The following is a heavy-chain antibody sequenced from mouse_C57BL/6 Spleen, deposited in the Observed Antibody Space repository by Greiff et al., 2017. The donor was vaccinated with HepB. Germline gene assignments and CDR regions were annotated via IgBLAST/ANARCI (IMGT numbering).Heavy chain of an antibody. V-gene: IGHV2-6-1*01. CDR2: IWSDGST. D-gene: IGHD4-1*01. J-gene: IGHJ4*01. CDR3: ARHHWVYYAMDY. Sequence: VQRVESGPGLVAPSQSLSITCTVPGFSLTSYGVHWVRQPPGKGLEWLVVIWSDGSTTYNSALKSRLSISKDNSKSQVFLKMNSLQTDDTAMYYCARHHWVYYAMDYWGQGTSVTVSS. CDR1: GFSLTSYG.